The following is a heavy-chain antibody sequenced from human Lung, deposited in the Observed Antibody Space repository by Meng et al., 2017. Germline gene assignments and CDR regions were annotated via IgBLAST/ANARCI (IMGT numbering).Heavy chain of an antibody. V-gene: IGHV3-15*01. CDR2: IKSKPDGETI. CDR3: SGHIDY. CDR1: GFTFSNAY. J-gene: IGHJ4*02. D-gene: IGHD5-12*01. Sequence: EVQLVESGGGLVKPGGSLRLSCEGSGFTFSNAYMTRVRQVPGKRLEWVGRIKSKPDGETIDYAAPVKGRFTISRDDSKNTVYLQMNSLKTEDTAVYYCSGHIDYWGQGTLVTVSS.